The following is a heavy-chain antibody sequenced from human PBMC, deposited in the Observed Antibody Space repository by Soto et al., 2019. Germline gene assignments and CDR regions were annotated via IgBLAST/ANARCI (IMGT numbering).Heavy chain of an antibody. V-gene: IGHV4-39*01. Sequence: PSETLSLTCTVSGGSVSSSSYYWGWIRQPPGKGLEWIGNIYYSGSTYYNPSLESRVTISVDTSKNQFSLKLRSVTAADTAIYYCASPYVWGSYRFDCWGQGTLVTVSS. CDR2: IYYSGST. CDR3: ASPYVWGSYRFDC. J-gene: IGHJ5*01. CDR1: GGSVSSSSYY. D-gene: IGHD3-16*02.